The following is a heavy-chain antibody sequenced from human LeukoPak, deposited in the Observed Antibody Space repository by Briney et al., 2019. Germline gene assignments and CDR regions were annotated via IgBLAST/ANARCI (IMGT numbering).Heavy chain of an antibody. V-gene: IGHV4-59*03. CDR3: ATSYYGSGTYYNWFDP. J-gene: IGHJ5*02. CDR1: GGSISRNY. CDR2: IHSIGTT. D-gene: IGHD3-10*01. Sequence: PSETLSLTCAVSGGSISRNYWSWIRQTPGKGLEWIGYIHSIGTTKYNPSLERRLTTSLDETMNKFPLKLTSTTAADTAVYYCATSYYGSGTYYNWFDPWGQGTLVTVSS.